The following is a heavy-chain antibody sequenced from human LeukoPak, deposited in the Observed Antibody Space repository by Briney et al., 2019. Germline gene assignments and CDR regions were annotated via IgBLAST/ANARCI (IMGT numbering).Heavy chain of an antibody. J-gene: IGHJ4*02. CDR3: AKDGLGEPPVGHFDY. CDR2: ISGSGGST. V-gene: IGHV3-23*01. D-gene: IGHD3-16*01. Sequence: GGSLRLSCAASGFTFSSYAMSWVRQAPGKGLEWVASISGSGGSTNYADYVKGRFTMTRDNSKNTLYLQINSLGAEDTAVYYCAKDGLGEPPVGHFDYWGQGTLVTVSS. CDR1: GFTFSSYA.